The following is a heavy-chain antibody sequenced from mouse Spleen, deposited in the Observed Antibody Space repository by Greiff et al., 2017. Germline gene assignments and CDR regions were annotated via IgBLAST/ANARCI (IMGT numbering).Heavy chain of an antibody. J-gene: IGHJ2*01. CDR2: IHPNSGST. V-gene: IGHV1-64*01. Sequence: VQLQQPGAELVKPGASVKLSCKASGYTFTSYWMHWVKQRPGQGLEWIGMIHPNSGSTNYNEKFKSKATLTVDKSSSTAYMQLSSLTSEDSAVYYCARRIITTVVAPFDYWGQGTTLTVSS. CDR1: GYTFTSYW. CDR3: ARRIITTVVAPFDY. D-gene: IGHD1-1*01.